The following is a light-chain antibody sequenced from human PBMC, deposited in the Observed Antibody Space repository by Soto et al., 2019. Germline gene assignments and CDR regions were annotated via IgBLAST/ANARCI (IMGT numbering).Light chain of an antibody. CDR3: QQQVT. V-gene: IGKV3-20*01. J-gene: IGKJ2*01. CDR1: EVLSSSY. CDR2: AAS. Sequence: EIVLTQSPGTLSLSPGERATLSCRASEVLSSSYLVWYQQKPGQAPRLLIYAASRRATGIPDRFSGSGSATEYTLTINTLEPEDFAVYYCQQQVTFGQGTKLEIK.